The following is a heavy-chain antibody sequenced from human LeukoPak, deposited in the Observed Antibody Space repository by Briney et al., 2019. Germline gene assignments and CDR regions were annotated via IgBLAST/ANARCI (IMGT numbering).Heavy chain of an antibody. V-gene: IGHV3-74*01. D-gene: IGHD6-6*01. CDR1: GFSFSGHW. J-gene: IGHJ4*02. CDR2: ISPTGSTT. CDR3: ARGPNSNWSGLDF. Sequence: PGGSLRLSCTASGFSFSGHWMDWARQLPGKGLVWVSRISPTGSTTSYADSVKGRFTVSRDNAKNTLYLQVNNLRAEDTAVYYCARGPNSNWSGLDFWGQGTLLTVSS.